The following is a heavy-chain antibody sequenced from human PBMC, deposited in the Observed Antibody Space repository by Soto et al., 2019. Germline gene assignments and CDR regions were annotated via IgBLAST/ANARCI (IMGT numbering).Heavy chain of an antibody. V-gene: IGHV4-30-2*01. D-gene: IGHD1-1*01. CDR2: IYHSGST. CDR1: GGSISSGGYS. J-gene: IGHJ6*02. CDR3: ARKLPYYYYGMDV. Sequence: QLQLQESGSGLVKPSQTLSLTCAVSGGSISSGGYSWSWIRQPPGKGLEWIGYIYHSGSTYYNPSLKSRVTISVDRSTNQFSLKLSSVNAADTAVYYCARKLPYYYYGMDVWGQGTTVTVSS.